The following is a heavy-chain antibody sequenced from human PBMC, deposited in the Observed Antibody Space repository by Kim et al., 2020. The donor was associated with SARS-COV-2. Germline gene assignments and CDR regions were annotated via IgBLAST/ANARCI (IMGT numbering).Heavy chain of an antibody. V-gene: IGHV3-23*01. Sequence: DSVKCGFTSSRENAKNTLYLQMNSLRAEETAVYYGAKPTSGGQHLVPFDYWGQGTLVTVSS. CDR3: AKPTSGGQHLVPFDY. D-gene: IGHD6-13*01. J-gene: IGHJ4*02.